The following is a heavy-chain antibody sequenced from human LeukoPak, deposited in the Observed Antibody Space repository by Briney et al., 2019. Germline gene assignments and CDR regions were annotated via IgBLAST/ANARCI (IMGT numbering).Heavy chain of an antibody. CDR2: IEEDGSDK. CDR3: ARLKDGVTIFDY. D-gene: IGHD4-17*01. J-gene: IGHJ4*02. V-gene: IGHV3-7*01. CDR1: GFSFSNYW. Sequence: PGGSLRLSCIGYGFSFSNYWMSWVRQAPGKGLEWVASIEEDGSDKFYVDSVKGRFTISRDNTKNSVFVQMNSLWAADTAVYYCARLKDGVTIFDYWGQGILVSVAS.